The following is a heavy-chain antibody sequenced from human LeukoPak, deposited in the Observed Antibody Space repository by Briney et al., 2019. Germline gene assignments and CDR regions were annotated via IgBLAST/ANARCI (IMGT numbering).Heavy chain of an antibody. CDR1: GLTFSSYW. D-gene: IGHD3-16*01. J-gene: IGHJ4*02. CDR2: INSDGNTI. V-gene: IGHV3-74*01. Sequence: GGSLRLSCAASGLTFSSYWMHWVRQAPGKGLVWVSRINSDGNTISYADSVKGRFTISRDNAKNTLYLQMNSLRAEDTAVYYCARRQSASTPPDYWGQGTLVTVSS. CDR3: ARRQSASTPPDY.